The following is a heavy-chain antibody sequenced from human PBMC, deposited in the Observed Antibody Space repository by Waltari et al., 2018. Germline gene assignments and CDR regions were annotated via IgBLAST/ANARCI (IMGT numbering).Heavy chain of an antibody. CDR2: IYSGGIT. CDR1: GFTVHPHY. J-gene: IGHJ6*02. CDR3: ARAESGGMFDYYYGMDV. V-gene: IGHV3-53*01. Sequence: ELQLVESGGGLIQPGGSLRLSCAASGFTVHPHYLSWVRQALGKGLEWISVIYSGGITYYADSVKGRFTISRDSYRNTLSLQMISLRAEDTAVYYCARAESGGMFDYYYGMDVWGQGTTVTVSS. D-gene: IGHD2-15*01.